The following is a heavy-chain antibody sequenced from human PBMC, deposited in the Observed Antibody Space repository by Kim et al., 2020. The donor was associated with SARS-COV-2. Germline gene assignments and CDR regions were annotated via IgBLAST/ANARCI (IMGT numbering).Heavy chain of an antibody. J-gene: IGHJ5*02. CDR2: IYYSGDT. V-gene: IGHV4-59*13. CDR3: ARDNYYGSGSNWFDP. D-gene: IGHD3-10*01. Sequence: SETLSLTCTVSGGSISGYYWSWIRQPPKKGLEWIGYIYYSGDTKYNPSLKSRVTMSVDTSKNQFSLKLNSVTAADTAVYYCARDNYYGSGSNWFDPWGQ. CDR1: GGSISGYY.